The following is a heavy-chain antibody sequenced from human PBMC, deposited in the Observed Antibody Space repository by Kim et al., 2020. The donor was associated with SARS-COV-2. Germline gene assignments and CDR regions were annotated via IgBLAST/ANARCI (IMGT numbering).Heavy chain of an antibody. CDR1: GFTFSSYA. D-gene: IGHD3-10*01. Sequence: GGSLRLSCAASGFTFSSYAMSWVRQAPGKGLEWVSAISGSGGSTYYADSVKGRFTISRDNSKNTLYLQMNSLRAEDTAVYYCAKDRRVGGVIISPSQFDPWGQGTLVTVSS. J-gene: IGHJ5*02. CDR2: ISGSGGST. V-gene: IGHV3-23*01. CDR3: AKDRRVGGVIISPSQFDP.